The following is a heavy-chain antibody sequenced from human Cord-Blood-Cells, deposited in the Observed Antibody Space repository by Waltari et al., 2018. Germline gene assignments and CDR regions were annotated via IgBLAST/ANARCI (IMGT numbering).Heavy chain of an antibody. V-gene: IGHV3-48*03. CDR2: ISSSGSTI. CDR3: ARDNGFTRNAFDI. J-gene: IGHJ3*02. D-gene: IGHD3-10*01. Sequence: EVQLVESGGGLVQPGGSLRLSCAASGFTFSSYEMNWVRQAPGKGLVWVSYISSSGSTIYYADSVKGRVTISRDNAKNSLYLQMNSLGAEDTAVYYCARDNGFTRNAFDIWSQGTMVTVSS. CDR1: GFTFSSYE.